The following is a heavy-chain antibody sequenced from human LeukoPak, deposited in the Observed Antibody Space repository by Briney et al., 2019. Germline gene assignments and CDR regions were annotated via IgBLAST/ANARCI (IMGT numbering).Heavy chain of an antibody. CDR1: SGSISSYY. CDR3: AGDPTQHSSDY. Sequence: SETLSLTCTVSSGSISSYYWSWIRQPPGKGLEYIGHIYYTGTTGYNPSLKSRVTISVDTSTNQFYLRLISVTSSDTAVYFCAGDPTQHSSDYWGQGPLVGVSS. D-gene: IGHD1-1*01. J-gene: IGHJ4*02. V-gene: IGHV4-59*01. CDR2: IYYTGTT.